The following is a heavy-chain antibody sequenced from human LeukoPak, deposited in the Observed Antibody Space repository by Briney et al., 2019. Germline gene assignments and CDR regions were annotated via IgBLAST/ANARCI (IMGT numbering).Heavy chain of an antibody. J-gene: IGHJ3*02. Sequence: GASVKVSCKASGYTFTGYYMHWVRQAPGQGLEWMGWINPNSGGTKYAQKFQGWVTMTRDTSISTAYMELSRLRSDDTAVYYCARESEGSGYSYMKDAFDIWGQGTMVTVSS. CDR3: ARESEGSGYSYMKDAFDI. CDR2: INPNSGGT. V-gene: IGHV1-2*04. CDR1: GYTFTGYY. D-gene: IGHD5-18*01.